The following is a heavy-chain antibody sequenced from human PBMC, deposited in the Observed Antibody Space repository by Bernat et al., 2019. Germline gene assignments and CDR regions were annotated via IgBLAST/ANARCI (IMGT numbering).Heavy chain of an antibody. CDR1: GGSFSGYY. J-gene: IGHJ6*02. V-gene: IGHV4-34*01. CDR3: ARGPIVVVPAALSYYYYYGMDV. CDR2: INHSGST. D-gene: IGHD2-2*01. Sequence: QVQLQQWGAGLLKPSETLSLTCAVYGGSFSGYYWSWIRQPPGKGLEWIGEINHSGSTNYNPSLKSRVTISVDTSKNQFSLKLSSVTAADTAVYCCARGPIVVVPAALSYYYYYGMDVWGQGTTVTVSS.